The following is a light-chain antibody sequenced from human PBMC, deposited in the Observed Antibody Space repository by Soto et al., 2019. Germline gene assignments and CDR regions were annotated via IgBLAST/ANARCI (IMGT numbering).Light chain of an antibody. CDR2: EVS. CDR1: IYDVGAYHY. CDR3: ISYTTTGALV. Sequence: QSALTQPASVSGSPGQSITISCTGTIYDVGAYHYVSWYQQFPGKAPKLILYEVSNLPSGISNRFSGFRSGSTASLTVSGLQPEDDAHYYCISYTTTGALVFGGGTKLTVL. V-gene: IGLV2-14*01. J-gene: IGLJ2*01.